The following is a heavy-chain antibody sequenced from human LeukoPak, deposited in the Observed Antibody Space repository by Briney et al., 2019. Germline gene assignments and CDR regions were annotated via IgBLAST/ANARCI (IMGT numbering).Heavy chain of an antibody. CDR1: GVSISRSSYY. J-gene: IGHJ3*01. CDR2: VSYIGNT. Sequence: SQTLSLTCTVSGVSISRSSYYCGWIRQTPGMGLEWIGSVSYIGNTDYNPSLKSRVTISVDTYKNLFYLRLTSVTAADTAVYYCARDYRVSLSDTSPDDAFDVWGQGTVVTVSS. V-gene: IGHV4-39*07. D-gene: IGHD3-16*02. CDR3: ARDYRVSLSDTSPDDAFDV.